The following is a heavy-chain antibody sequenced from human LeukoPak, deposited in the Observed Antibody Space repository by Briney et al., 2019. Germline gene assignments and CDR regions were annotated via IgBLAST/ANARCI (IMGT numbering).Heavy chain of an antibody. CDR3: AKDLDSSGWYDWFDP. CDR1: GFTFSNAW. Sequence: KPGGSLRLSCAASGFTFSNAWMSWVRQAPGKGLEWVGRIKSKTDGWTTDYAAPVKGRFTISRDDSKNTLYLQMNSLKTEDTAVYYCAKDLDSSGWYDWFDPWGQGTLVTVSS. CDR2: IKSKTDGWTT. V-gene: IGHV3-15*01. J-gene: IGHJ5*02. D-gene: IGHD6-19*01.